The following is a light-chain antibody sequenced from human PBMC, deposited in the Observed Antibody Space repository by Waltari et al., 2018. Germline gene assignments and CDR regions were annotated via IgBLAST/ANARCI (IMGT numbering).Light chain of an antibody. J-gene: IGKJ1*01. V-gene: IGKV3-15*01. CDR3: QRTGPVA. CDR2: GAS. CDR1: KSVSRN. Sequence: EIVMTQSPATMSVSPGEGATLSCRASKSVSRNLAWYQQKPGQAPRLLIYGASTRATGIPARFSGSGSGTEFTLTISSLQSEDFAVYYCQRTGPVAFGQGTKVEIK.